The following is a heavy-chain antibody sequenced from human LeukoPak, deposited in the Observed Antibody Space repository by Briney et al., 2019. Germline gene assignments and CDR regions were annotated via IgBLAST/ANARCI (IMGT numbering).Heavy chain of an antibody. D-gene: IGHD2-2*01. V-gene: IGHV1-8*03. CDR1: GYTFTSYD. CDR2: MNPNSSNT. CDR3: ARYQTAPYYYYLDV. Sequence: ASVKVSCKASGYTFTSYDINWVRQATGQGREWMGWMNPNSSNTGYAQKYQGRVTITRNTSISTAYMELSSLRSEDTAVYYGARYQTAPYYYYLDVWGKGTTVTVSS. J-gene: IGHJ6*03.